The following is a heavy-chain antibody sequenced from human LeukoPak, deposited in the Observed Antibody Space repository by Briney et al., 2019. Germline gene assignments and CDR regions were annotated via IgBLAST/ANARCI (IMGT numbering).Heavy chain of an antibody. CDR3: AKEGRRATVTTRAFDI. V-gene: IGHV3-23*01. CDR1: GFTFSSYA. J-gene: IGHJ3*02. D-gene: IGHD4-17*01. CDR2: ISGSGGST. Sequence: PGGSLRLSCAASGFTFSSYAMSWVRQAPGKGLEWVSAISGSGGSTYYADSVKGRFTISRDNSKNTLYLQMNSLRAEDTAVYYCAKEGRRATVTTRAFDIWGQGTMVTVSS.